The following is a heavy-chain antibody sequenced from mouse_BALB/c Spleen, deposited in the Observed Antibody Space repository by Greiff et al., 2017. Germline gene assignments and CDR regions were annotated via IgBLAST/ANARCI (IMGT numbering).Heavy chain of an antibody. Sequence: EVKLVESGGGLVQPGGSLRLSCATSGFTFTDYYMSWVRQPPGKALEWLGFIRNKANGYTTEYSASVKGRFTISRDNSQSILYLQMNTLRAEDSATYYCARGDGNYFDYWGQGTTLTVSS. CDR2: IRNKANGYTT. D-gene: IGHD2-1*01. J-gene: IGHJ2*01. CDR1: GFTFTDYY. CDR3: ARGDGNYFDY. V-gene: IGHV7-3*02.